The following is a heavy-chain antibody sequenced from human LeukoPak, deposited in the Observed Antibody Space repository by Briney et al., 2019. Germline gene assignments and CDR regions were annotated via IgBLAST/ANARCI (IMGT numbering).Heavy chain of an antibody. D-gene: IGHD3-22*01. V-gene: IGHV1-24*01. CDR1: GSTLTKLS. CDR2: FDPEADET. Sequence: ASVKVSCKVFGSTLTKLSMHWVRQAPGKGLEWMGGFDPEADETVYAQNFHSRVTVTEDTSSDTTYMELSSLRSEDTAVYYCATAAEIYYYDTGGIWGQGTMVTVSS. J-gene: IGHJ3*02. CDR3: ATAAEIYYYDTGGI.